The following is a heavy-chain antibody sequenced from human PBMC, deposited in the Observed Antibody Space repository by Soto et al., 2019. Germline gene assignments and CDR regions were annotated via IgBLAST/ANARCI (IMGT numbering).Heavy chain of an antibody. CDR1: GGSISSYY. CDR2: IYYSGST. D-gene: IGHD3-3*01. Sequence: SETLSLTCTVSGGSISSYYWSWIRQPPGKGLEWIGYIYYSGSTNYNPSLKSRVTISVDTSKNQFSLKLSSVTAADTAVYYCARHGAPYYDFWSGRENNWFDPWGQGTLVTVPS. J-gene: IGHJ5*02. CDR3: ARHGAPYYDFWSGRENNWFDP. V-gene: IGHV4-59*08.